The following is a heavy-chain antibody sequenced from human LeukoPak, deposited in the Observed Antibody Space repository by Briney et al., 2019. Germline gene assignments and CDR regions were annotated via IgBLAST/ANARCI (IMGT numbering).Heavy chain of an antibody. CDR2: IKQDGSET. J-gene: IGHJ5*02. V-gene: IGHV3-7*04. CDR1: GFTFSYYC. Sequence: GGSLRLSCAASGFTFSYYCMSWVRQAPGNGLERVANIKQDGSETYYVDSVKGRFTISRDNAKNSLYLQMNSLRAEDTAVYYCARDDPSWFDPWGQGTLVTVSS. CDR3: ARDDPSWFDP.